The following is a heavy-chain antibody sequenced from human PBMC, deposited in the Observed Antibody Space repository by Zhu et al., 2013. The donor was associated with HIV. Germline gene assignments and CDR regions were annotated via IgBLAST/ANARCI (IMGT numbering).Heavy chain of an antibody. V-gene: IGHV1-18*04. J-gene: IGHJ4*02. Sequence: QVQLVQSGAEVKKPGASVKVSCQASGYTFTTDNVNWVRQAPGQGLEWMGWLSVYNGNTNYAQNLQGRVTMTTDTSTNTAYLELRSLTSDDTAVYYCARGGCSATCCYNPLDYWAREPWSPS. D-gene: IGHD2-2*02. CDR2: LSVYNGNT. CDR1: GYTFTTDN. CDR3: ARGGCSATCCYNPLDY.